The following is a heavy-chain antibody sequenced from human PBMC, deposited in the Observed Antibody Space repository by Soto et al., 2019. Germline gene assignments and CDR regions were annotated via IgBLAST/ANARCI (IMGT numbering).Heavy chain of an antibody. J-gene: IGHJ3*01. CDR3: ARALVEDPAHPRLDAFDL. Sequence: GGSLRLSSAASGFTVSGHYLHWVRQAPGRGLDWVSSIYSGGNTYSSDAVKGRFTVSRDNSMNTLYLQMNNLRPEDTAVYYCARALVEDPAHPRLDAFDLWGPGAMVTVSS. CDR2: IYSGGNT. CDR1: GFTVSGHY. V-gene: IGHV3-53*01.